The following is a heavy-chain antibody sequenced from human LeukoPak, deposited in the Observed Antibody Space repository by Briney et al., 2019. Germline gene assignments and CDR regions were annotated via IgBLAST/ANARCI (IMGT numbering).Heavy chain of an antibody. Sequence: GGSLRLSCAASGFTFSNYAMSWVRQAPGKGLEWVSGISGSGDSRYYAESVKGRFTISRDNSKNTLYLQMNSLRAEDTAVYYCAKGESSFDPWGQGTLVTVSS. CDR1: GFTFSNYA. CDR2: ISGSGDSR. J-gene: IGHJ5*02. V-gene: IGHV3-23*01. CDR3: AKGESSFDP.